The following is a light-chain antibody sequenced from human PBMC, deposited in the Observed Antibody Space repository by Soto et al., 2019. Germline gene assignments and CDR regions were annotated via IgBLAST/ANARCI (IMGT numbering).Light chain of an antibody. CDR1: SSDVGAYNY. CDR3: CSYTTSITYV. J-gene: IGLJ1*01. V-gene: IGLV2-14*03. Sequence: QSVLTQPASVSGSPGQSIAISCTGTSSDVGAYNYVSWYQQHPGKAPKLMIYDVNNRPSGVSNRFSGSKSGNTASLTISGLQAEDEADYYCCSYTTSITYVFGTGTKVTVL. CDR2: DVN.